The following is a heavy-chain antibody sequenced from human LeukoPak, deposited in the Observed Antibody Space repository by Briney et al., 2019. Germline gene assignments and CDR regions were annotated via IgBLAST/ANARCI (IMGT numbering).Heavy chain of an antibody. Sequence: GGSLRLSCAASGFTFSSYGVHWVRQAPGRGLEWVAFIQYDGNNEYYADSVQGRFTISRDNFKNTVYLQLSSLRVEDTAVYYCAKDLADYDCLRTTCYRAFDYWGQGTLVTVSS. V-gene: IGHV3-30*02. CDR3: AKDLADYDCLRTTCYRAFDY. CDR1: GFTFSSYG. CDR2: IQYDGNNE. D-gene: IGHD2-2*01. J-gene: IGHJ4*02.